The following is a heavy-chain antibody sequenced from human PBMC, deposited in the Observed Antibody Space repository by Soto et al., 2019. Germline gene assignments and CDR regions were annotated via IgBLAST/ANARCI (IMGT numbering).Heavy chain of an antibody. V-gene: IGHV4-59*08. Sequence: PSETLSLTCTVSGGSISSYYWSWIRQPPGKGLEWIGYIYYSGSTNYIPSLKSRVTISVDTSKNQFSLRLTSVTAADTAVYYCARHRDYDSWFDPWGQGTLVTVSS. CDR3: ARHRDYDSWFDP. J-gene: IGHJ5*02. CDR2: IYYSGST. CDR1: GGSISSYY. D-gene: IGHD3-16*01.